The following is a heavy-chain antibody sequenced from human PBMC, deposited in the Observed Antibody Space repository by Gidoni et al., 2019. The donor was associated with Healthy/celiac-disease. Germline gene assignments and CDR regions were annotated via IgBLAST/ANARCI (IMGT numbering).Heavy chain of an antibody. Sequence: EVQLVESGGGLVQPGRSLRLSCTASGFTFGDYAISWVRQAPGKGLEWVGFIRSKAYGGTTEYAASVKGRFTISRDDSKSIAYLQMNSLKTEDTAVYYCTRKGGQYYYDSSGNIDYWGQGTLVTVSS. D-gene: IGHD3-22*01. V-gene: IGHV3-49*04. CDR1: GFTFGDYA. CDR2: IRSKAYGGTT. CDR3: TRKGGQYYYDSSGNIDY. J-gene: IGHJ4*02.